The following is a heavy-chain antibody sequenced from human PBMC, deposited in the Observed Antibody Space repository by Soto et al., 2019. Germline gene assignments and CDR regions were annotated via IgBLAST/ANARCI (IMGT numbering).Heavy chain of an antibody. Sequence: QVQLQESGPGLVKPSGTLSLTCAVSGGSISSSDWWSWVRQPPGKGLEWIGEIDHSGRTNDNPSLKSRVTISVDKSKNQCSLTLSSVTDADTAVYYCARVKASSSWYDYWGQGTLVTVSS. V-gene: IGHV4-4*02. D-gene: IGHD6-13*01. CDR1: GGSISSSDW. J-gene: IGHJ4*02. CDR3: ARVKASSSWYDY. CDR2: IDHSGRT.